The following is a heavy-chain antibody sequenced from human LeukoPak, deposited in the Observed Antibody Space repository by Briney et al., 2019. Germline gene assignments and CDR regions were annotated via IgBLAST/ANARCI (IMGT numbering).Heavy chain of an antibody. CDR2: FYYSGST. J-gene: IGHJ5*02. V-gene: IGHV4-59*11. Sequence: SETLSLTCTVSGGSISSHYWSWIRQPPGKGLEWIGYFYYSGSTNYNPSLQSRVTISVDTSKNHFSLKLTSVTAADTAVYYCAREPVAVAGIPTWFDPWGQGTLVTVSS. D-gene: IGHD6-19*01. CDR1: GGSISSHY. CDR3: AREPVAVAGIPTWFDP.